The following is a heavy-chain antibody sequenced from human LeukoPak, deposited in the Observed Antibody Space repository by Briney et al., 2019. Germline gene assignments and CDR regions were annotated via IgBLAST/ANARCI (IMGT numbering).Heavy chain of an antibody. CDR1: GGSISSGSYY. D-gene: IGHD3-22*01. Sequence: SETLSLTCTVSGGSISSGSYYWSWIRQPAGKGLEWIGRIYTSGTTNYNPSLKSRVTISVDTSKNQFSLRLNSVTAADTAVYYCARFSIYSGSSVHYLDYWGQGTLVSVSS. V-gene: IGHV4-61*02. CDR2: IYTSGTT. CDR3: ARFSIYSGSSVHYLDY. J-gene: IGHJ4*02.